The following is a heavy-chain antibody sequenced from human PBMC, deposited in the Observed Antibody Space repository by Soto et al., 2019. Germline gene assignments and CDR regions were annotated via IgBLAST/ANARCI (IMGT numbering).Heavy chain of an antibody. V-gene: IGHV4-59*01. CDR1: GGSIIGYY. D-gene: IGHD2-2*01. J-gene: IGHJ4*02. CDR2: ISYSGSA. Sequence: QVQLQESGPGLVKPSETLSLTCTVSGGSIIGYYWSWIRQTPGKGLDWIGYISYSGSAIYNPSLKSRVSFSVDTSKNQFSLKLSSVTAADTAVYYCARYYCSSDTCYYFDYWGQGTLVTVSS. CDR3: ARYYCSSDTCYYFDY.